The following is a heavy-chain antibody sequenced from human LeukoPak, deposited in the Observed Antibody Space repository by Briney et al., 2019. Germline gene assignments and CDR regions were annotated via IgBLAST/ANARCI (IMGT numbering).Heavy chain of an antibody. J-gene: IGHJ6*03. CDR2: INPNSGGR. CDR1: GYTFTDYY. Sequence: ASVKVSCKASGYTFTDYYIHWVRQAPGQGLEWMGWINPNSGGRSYAQKFQGRVTMTRDTSISTTYLDLSRLRSDDTAVYYCARGGGGSSSASCSWTDYFYYMDVWGTGTTVTVS. D-gene: IGHD2-2*01. CDR3: ARGGGGSSSASCSWTDYFYYMDV. V-gene: IGHV1-2*02.